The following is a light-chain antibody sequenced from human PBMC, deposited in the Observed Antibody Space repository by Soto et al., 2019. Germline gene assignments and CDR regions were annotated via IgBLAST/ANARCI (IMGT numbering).Light chain of an antibody. CDR2: RNN. CDR1: SSNIGSAY. Sequence: QSVLTQPPSASGTPGQTVTFSCSGSSSNIGSAYIYWYQHLPGTAPKLLIYRNNQRPSGVPDRFSASKSGTSASLAISGLRYEDEADYYCAAWDDSLVVFGGGTKLTVL. J-gene: IGLJ2*01. CDR3: AAWDDSLVV. V-gene: IGLV1-47*01.